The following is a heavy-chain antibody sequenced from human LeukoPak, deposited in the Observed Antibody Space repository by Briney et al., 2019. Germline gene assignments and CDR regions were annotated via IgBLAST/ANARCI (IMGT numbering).Heavy chain of an antibody. CDR3: ARDRPRFLEGEAPPAFDI. J-gene: IGHJ3*02. CDR1: GFRFRSYG. CDR2: ISSDEINE. D-gene: IGHD3-3*01. Sequence: PGRSLRLSCAASGFRFRSYGMHWVRQAPGKGLEWVAVISSDEINEYYADSVKGRFTISRDNSKNTLYLQINSLRAEDTAVYYCARDRPRFLEGEAPPAFDIWGQGTMVTVSS. V-gene: IGHV3-30*03.